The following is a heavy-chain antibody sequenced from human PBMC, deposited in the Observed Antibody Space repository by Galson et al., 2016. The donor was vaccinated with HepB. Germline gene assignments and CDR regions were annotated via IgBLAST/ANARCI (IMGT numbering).Heavy chain of an antibody. V-gene: IGHV5-51*01. CDR3: ARRWGSSWTPLRNYFGMDV. CDR1: GYYFTSYW. J-gene: IGHJ6*02. Sequence: QSGAEVKKPGESLKISCEVSGYYFTSYWIAWVRQLPGKGLELMGIIYPGDSHVRYSPPFQGQVTISADKSINTAYLQWSSLKASDTAMYYCARRWGSSWTPLRNYFGMDVWGQGTTVTASS. D-gene: IGHD6-13*01. CDR2: IYPGDSHV.